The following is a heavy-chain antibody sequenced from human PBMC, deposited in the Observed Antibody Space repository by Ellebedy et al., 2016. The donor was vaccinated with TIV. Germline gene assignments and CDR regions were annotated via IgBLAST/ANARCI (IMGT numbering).Heavy chain of an antibody. J-gene: IGHJ3*02. CDR3: ARGRHYDSSALDPFDI. V-gene: IGHV1-3*01. D-gene: IGHD3-22*01. Sequence: ASVKVSCKASGYTFTSYAMHWVRQAPGQRLEWMGWINAGNGNTKYSQKFQGRVTITRDTSASTAYMELSSLRSEDTAVYYCARGRHYDSSALDPFDIWGQGTMVTVSS. CDR2: INAGNGNT. CDR1: GYTFTSYA.